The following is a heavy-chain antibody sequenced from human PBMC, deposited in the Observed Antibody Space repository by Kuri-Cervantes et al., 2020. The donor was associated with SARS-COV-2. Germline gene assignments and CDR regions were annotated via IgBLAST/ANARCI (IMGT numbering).Heavy chain of an antibody. Sequence: GGSLRLSCAVSGFTFSNYAMTWVRQAPGKGLEWVSTISGSDDVTHLADSVKGRFTVSRDNSRNTLYLEMSSLRVEDTAVYYCAKRDAYSQGSYFDYWGHGTLVTGSS. V-gene: IGHV3-23*01. CDR3: AKRDAYSQGSYFDY. J-gene: IGHJ4*01. CDR1: GFTFSNYA. CDR2: ISGSDDVT. D-gene: IGHD5-24*01.